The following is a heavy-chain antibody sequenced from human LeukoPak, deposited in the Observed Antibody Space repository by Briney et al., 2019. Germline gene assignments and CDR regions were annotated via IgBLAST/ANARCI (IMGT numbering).Heavy chain of an antibody. CDR3: ARTLYSSSWYWFDP. CDR2: ISWNSGSI. CDR1: GFTFDDYA. D-gene: IGHD6-13*01. J-gene: IGHJ5*02. Sequence: GGSLRLSCAASGFTFDDYAMHWVRQAPGKGLEWVSGISWNSGSIGYADSVKGRFTISRDNAKNSLYPQMNSLRAEDTALYYCARTLYSSSWYWFDPWGQGTLVTVSS. V-gene: IGHV3-9*01.